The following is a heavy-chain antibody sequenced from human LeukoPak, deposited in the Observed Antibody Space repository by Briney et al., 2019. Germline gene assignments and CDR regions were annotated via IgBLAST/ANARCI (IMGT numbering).Heavy chain of an antibody. CDR3: ARVPTRITGERFLDY. J-gene: IGHJ4*02. CDR2: INHSGST. D-gene: IGHD7-27*01. Sequence: SETLSLTCAVYGGSFSGCYWSWIRQPPGKGLEWIGEINHSGSTNYNPSLKSRVTISVDTSKNQFSLELSSVTAADTAVYYCARVPTRITGERFLDYWGQGTLVTVSS. V-gene: IGHV4-34*01. CDR1: GGSFSGCY.